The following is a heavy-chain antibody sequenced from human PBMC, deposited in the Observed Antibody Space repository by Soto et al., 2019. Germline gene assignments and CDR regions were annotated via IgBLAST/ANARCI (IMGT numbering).Heavy chain of an antibody. Sequence: SETLSLSCAVYGVSFSGYYWSWIRQPPGKGLEWIGEINHSGSTNYNPSLKSRVTISVDTSKNQFSLKLSSVTAADTAVYYCARHFSVDYFYYWGQGSLVIVSS. CDR3: ARHFSVDYFYY. CDR1: GVSFSGYY. J-gene: IGHJ4*02. CDR2: INHSGST. V-gene: IGHV4-34*01.